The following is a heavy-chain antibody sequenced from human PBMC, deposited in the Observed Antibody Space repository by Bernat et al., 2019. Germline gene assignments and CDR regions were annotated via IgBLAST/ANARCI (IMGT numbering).Heavy chain of an antibody. CDR2: ISSSASTI. Sequence: EVQLVESGGGLVQPGGSLRLSCAASGFTFSTYEMNWVRQAPGKGLEWVSYISSSASTIYYADSVKGRFTISRDNAKNSLYLHVNSLRAEDTAVYYCARLTYYYDSSGYRTWGQGTLVTVSS. CDR1: GFTFSTYE. CDR3: ARLTYYYDSSGYRT. J-gene: IGHJ5*02. D-gene: IGHD3-22*01. V-gene: IGHV3-48*03.